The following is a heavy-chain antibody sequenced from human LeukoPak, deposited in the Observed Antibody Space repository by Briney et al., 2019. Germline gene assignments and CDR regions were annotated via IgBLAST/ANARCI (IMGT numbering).Heavy chain of an antibody. CDR2: ISGSGGST. CDR3: AKEGYSSGWSPLDH. V-gene: IGHV3-23*01. D-gene: IGHD6-19*01. J-gene: IGHJ4*02. CDR1: GFTFSSYA. Sequence: GGSLRLSCAASGFTFSSYAMSWVRQAPGKGLEWVSAISGSGGSTYYADSVKGRFTISRDNSKNTLYLQMSSLRAEDTAVYYCAKEGYSSGWSPLDHWGQGTLVTVSS.